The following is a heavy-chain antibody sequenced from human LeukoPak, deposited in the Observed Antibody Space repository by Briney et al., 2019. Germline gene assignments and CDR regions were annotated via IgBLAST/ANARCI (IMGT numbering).Heavy chain of an antibody. J-gene: IGHJ4*02. CDR1: GFTFSGSW. CDR3: AATYYYDGSGDY. Sequence: GGSLRLSCAASGFTFSGSWMSWVRQAPGKGLEWVANIKPDASEKYFVDSVKGRFTISRDNAKNSLYLLMNSLRTEDTAVYYCAATYYYDGSGDYWGQGTLVTVSS. V-gene: IGHV3-7*02. D-gene: IGHD3-22*01. CDR2: IKPDASEK.